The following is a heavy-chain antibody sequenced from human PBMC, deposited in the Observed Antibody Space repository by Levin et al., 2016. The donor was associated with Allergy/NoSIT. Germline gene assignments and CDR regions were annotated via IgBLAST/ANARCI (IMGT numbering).Heavy chain of an antibody. CDR1: GYTFTSYG. CDR2: ISAYNGNT. J-gene: IGHJ4*02. Sequence: ASVKVSCKASGYTFTSYGISWVRQAPGQGLEWMGWISAYNGNTNYAQKLQGRVTMTTDTSTSTAYMELRSLRSDDTALYYCAGPPIYRPALNTAFASWGRGTLVTVSS. V-gene: IGHV1-18*01. D-gene: IGHD1-26*01. CDR3: AGPPIYRPALNTAFAS.